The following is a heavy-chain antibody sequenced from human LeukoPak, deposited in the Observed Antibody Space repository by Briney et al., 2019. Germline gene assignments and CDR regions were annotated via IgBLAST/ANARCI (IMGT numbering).Heavy chain of an antibody. D-gene: IGHD2-15*01. Sequence: GGSLRLSCAASGFIFSNYAMTGVGQAPGKGLEWVSSISGRGASTYYADLVKGRFTISRDNSKNTLYLQFSSLRAEDTAVYYCAKDKATVAAKGPFDYWGQGTLVTVSS. CDR3: AKDKATVAAKGPFDY. J-gene: IGHJ4*02. CDR2: ISGRGAST. CDR1: GFIFSNYA. V-gene: IGHV3-23*01.